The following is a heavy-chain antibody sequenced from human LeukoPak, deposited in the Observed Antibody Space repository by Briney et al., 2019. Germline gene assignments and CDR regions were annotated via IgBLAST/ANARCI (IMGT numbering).Heavy chain of an antibody. D-gene: IGHD6-13*01. J-gene: IGHJ5*02. Sequence: GASVKVSCKASGYTFTAYYMHWVRQAPGQGLEWMGWINPNSGATNSAQKFQGRVTMTRDTSISTAYMELSRLTSDDTAMYYCARMFRSSWYINWFDPWGQGTLVTVSS. CDR3: ARMFRSSWYINWFDP. V-gene: IGHV1-2*02. CDR2: INPNSGAT. CDR1: GYTFTAYY.